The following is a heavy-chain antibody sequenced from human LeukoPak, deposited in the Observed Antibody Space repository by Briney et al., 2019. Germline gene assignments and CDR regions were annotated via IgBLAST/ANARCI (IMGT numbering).Heavy chain of an antibody. CDR1: RFTFSSYA. Sequence: PGGSLRLSCAASRFTFSSYAMSWVRQAPGKGLEWVSAISGSSGSTYYADSVRGRFTISRDNSKNTLYLQMNSLRAEDTAVYYCAKASSGWDFDYWGQGTLVTVSS. CDR2: ISGSSGST. V-gene: IGHV3-23*01. D-gene: IGHD6-19*01. J-gene: IGHJ4*02. CDR3: AKASSGWDFDY.